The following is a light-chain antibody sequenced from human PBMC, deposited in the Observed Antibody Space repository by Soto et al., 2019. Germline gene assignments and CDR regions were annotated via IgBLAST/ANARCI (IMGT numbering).Light chain of an antibody. CDR3: QQYGSSPYT. CDR1: QSVSSSY. V-gene: IGKV3-20*01. CDR2: GAS. Sequence: EIVLTQSPGTLSLSPGERATLSCRASQSVSSSYLAWYQQKPGQAPRLLIYGASTRASDIPDRFSGSGSGTDFTLYISRLEPEDFAVYYCQQYGSSPYTFGQGTKLEIK. J-gene: IGKJ2*01.